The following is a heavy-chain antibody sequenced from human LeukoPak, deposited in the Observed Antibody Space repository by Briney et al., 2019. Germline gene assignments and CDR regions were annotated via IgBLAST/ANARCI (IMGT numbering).Heavy chain of an antibody. Sequence: GASVKVSCKASGGTFSTYAISWVRQAPGQGLEWMGGIIPIFGTANYAQKFQGRVTITADESTSTAYMELSSLRSEDTAVYYCSRAGGNYYFDYWGQGTLVTVSS. V-gene: IGHV1-69*13. J-gene: IGHJ4*02. CDR2: IIPIFGTA. CDR1: GGTFSTYA. CDR3: SRAGGNYYFDY. D-gene: IGHD1-14*01.